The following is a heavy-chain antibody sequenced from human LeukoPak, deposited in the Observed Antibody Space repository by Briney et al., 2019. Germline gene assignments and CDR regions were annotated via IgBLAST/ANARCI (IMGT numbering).Heavy chain of an antibody. CDR2: ISAYNGNT. V-gene: IGHV1-18*01. Sequence: GASVKVSCKASGYTFTSYGISWVRQAPGQGLEWMGWISAYNGNTNYAQKLQGRVTMTTDTSTSTAYMELRSLRSDDTAVYYCGRDLGSGVATIQDYWGQGTLVTVSS. CDR1: GYTFTSYG. CDR3: GRDLGSGVATIQDY. D-gene: IGHD5-12*01. J-gene: IGHJ4*02.